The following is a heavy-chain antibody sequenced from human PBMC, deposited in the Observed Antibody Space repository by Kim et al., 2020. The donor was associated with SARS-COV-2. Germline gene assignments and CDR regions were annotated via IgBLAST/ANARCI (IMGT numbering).Heavy chain of an antibody. V-gene: IGHV4-59*02. J-gene: IGHJ2*01. CDR3: ARMSPCNLLLRVTYFD. D-gene: IGHD3-10*01. Sequence: SETLSHTCTVSGGSVSYDFWSWIRQPPGKGLEWIGYVYYDGTKRNNPSFMGRLTITLNMTTNKSPLQLISVTAADKAAHYCARMSPCNLLLRVTYFD. CDR2: VYYDGTK. CDR1: GGSVSYDF.